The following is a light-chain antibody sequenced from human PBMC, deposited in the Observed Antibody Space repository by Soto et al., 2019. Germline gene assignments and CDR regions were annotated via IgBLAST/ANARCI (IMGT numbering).Light chain of an antibody. CDR3: QQRNDWPLT. J-gene: IGKJ5*01. CDR2: DAS. V-gene: IGKV3-15*01. Sequence: EMVVTQSPATLYVSPGERATLSCRASESVSSKLVWYQKKPGQAPRLLIHDASTRATGIPARFSGSGSGTEFILTISSVESEDFAIYYCQQRNDWPLTFGPGTRLEI. CDR1: ESVSSK.